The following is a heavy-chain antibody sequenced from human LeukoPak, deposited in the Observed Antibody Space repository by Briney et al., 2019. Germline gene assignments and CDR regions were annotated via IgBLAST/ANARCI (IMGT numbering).Heavy chain of an antibody. Sequence: GGSLRLSCAASGFTFSSYSMNWVRQAPGKGLEWVSSISSSSYIYYADSVKGRFTISRDNAKNSLYLQMNSLRAEDTAVYYCARDLSSSGTYYFDYWGQGTLVTVSS. V-gene: IGHV3-21*01. CDR1: GFTFSSYS. J-gene: IGHJ4*02. D-gene: IGHD6-13*01. CDR3: ARDLSSSGTYYFDY. CDR2: ISSSSYI.